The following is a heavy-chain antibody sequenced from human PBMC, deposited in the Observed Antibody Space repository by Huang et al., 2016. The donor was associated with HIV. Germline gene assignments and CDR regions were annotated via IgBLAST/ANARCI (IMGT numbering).Heavy chain of an antibody. D-gene: IGHD5-12*01. CDR1: DASFDGYF. CDR2: INDGTEM. V-gene: IGHV4-34*01. CDR3: AKRGRGRSGYGYIGYFDA. J-gene: IGHJ5*02. Sequence: QVRLNQWGAGLLKPAETLSLTCAVSDASFDGYFWTWIGQSPGQGLEWIGEINDGTEMNFHPSFGSRRRRTVDTSKKQFSLGLRSVTAADTGVYFCAKRGRGRSGYGYIGYFDAWAQGSLVTV.